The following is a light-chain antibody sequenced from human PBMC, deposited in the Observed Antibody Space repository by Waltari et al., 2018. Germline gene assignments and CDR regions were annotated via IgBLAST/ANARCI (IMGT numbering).Light chain of an antibody. CDR1: SSDVGAYNY. Sequence: QSALPQPASVSGSPGQSITISCTGTSSDVGAYNYVSWYQQHPGQAPKLMIYDVTSRPSGVSNRFSGSKSGNTASLTISGLQAEDEADCYCSSYTSSSTPLVFGGGTKLTVL. J-gene: IGLJ2*01. CDR3: SSYTSSSTPLV. V-gene: IGLV2-14*03. CDR2: DVT.